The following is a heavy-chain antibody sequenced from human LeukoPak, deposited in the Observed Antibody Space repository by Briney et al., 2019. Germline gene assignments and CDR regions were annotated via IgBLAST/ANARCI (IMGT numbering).Heavy chain of an antibody. Sequence: SETLSLTCTVSGGSISSSSYYWGWIRQPPGKGLEWIGYIYHSGSTYYNPSLKSRVTISVDRSKNQFSLKLSSVTAADTAVYYCARVTSSSWYPIGNAFDIWGQGTMVTVSS. CDR2: IYHSGST. J-gene: IGHJ3*02. CDR3: ARVTSSSWYPIGNAFDI. V-gene: IGHV4-39*07. CDR1: GGSISSSSYY. D-gene: IGHD6-13*01.